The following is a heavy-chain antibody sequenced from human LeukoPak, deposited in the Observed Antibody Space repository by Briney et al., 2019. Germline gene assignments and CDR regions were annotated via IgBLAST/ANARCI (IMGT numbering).Heavy chain of an antibody. CDR2: ISYDGNNK. Sequence: GSLRLSCAASGFTFSSHAIHWVRQAPGKGLEWVAVISYDGNNKNYADSVKGRFRTSRDNSKNTLYLQMNSLRTEVTAVYYCALDYGDYVFDCWGQGTLVTVSS. J-gene: IGHJ4*02. V-gene: IGHV3-30*03. CDR1: GFTFSSHA. D-gene: IGHD4-17*01. CDR3: ALDYGDYVFDC.